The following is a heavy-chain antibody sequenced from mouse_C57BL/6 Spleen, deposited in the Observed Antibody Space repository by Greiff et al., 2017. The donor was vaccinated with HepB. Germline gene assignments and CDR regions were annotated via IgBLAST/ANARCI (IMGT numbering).Heavy chain of an antibody. Sequence: QVQLKQSGPELVKPGASVKISCKASGYSFTSYYIHWVKQRPGQGLEWIGWIYPGSGNTKYNEKFKGKATLTADTSSSTAYMQLSSLTSEDSAVYYCARDYGRSYWYFDVWGTGTTVTVSS. J-gene: IGHJ1*03. CDR3: ARDYGRSYWYFDV. D-gene: IGHD1-1*01. V-gene: IGHV1-66*01. CDR2: IYPGSGNT. CDR1: GYSFTSYY.